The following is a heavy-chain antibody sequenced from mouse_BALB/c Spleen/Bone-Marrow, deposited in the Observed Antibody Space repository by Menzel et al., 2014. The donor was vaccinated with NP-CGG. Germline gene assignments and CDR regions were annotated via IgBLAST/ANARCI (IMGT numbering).Heavy chain of an antibody. Sequence: VQLQQSGAELVKPGLSVKLSCTASGFNIKDTYMHWVKQRPEQRLEWIGRIDPANGNTKYDPKFQGKATITTDSSSNTAYLQVSSLTSENTAVYFCASATTSTYYAMDHWGQGTPVPVSS. CDR1: GFNIKDTY. J-gene: IGHJ4*01. V-gene: IGHV14-3*02. CDR3: ASATTSTYYAMDH. CDR2: IDPANGNT. D-gene: IGHD1-2*01.